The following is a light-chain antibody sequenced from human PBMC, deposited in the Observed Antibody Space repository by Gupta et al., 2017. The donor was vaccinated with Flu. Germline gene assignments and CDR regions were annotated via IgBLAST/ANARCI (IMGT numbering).Light chain of an antibody. CDR2: GAS. Sequence: EIVLTQSPGTLSLSPGERATLSCRASQSVRGSYLAWYQQKPGQAPRLLIYGASTRATGIPDRFSGSESETDFTLTISRLEPEDFAVYHCQRYDSSPPTFGQGTKVEIK. J-gene: IGKJ1*01. V-gene: IGKV3-20*01. CDR3: QRYDSSPPT. CDR1: QSVRGSY.